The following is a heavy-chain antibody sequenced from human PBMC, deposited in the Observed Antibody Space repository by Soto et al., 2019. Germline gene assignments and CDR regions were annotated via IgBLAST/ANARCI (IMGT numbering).Heavy chain of an antibody. CDR1: GFSLTTYAMG. CDR3: AQCLGGGNSCYFDY. Sequence: QITLKESGPTLVKPTQTLTLTCTFSGFSLTTYAMGVGWIRQPPGKALEWLALIYWNDEKRYRPSLNSRLTIAKDASKAHGVLTMTNMDPADTATYSCAQCLGGGNSCYFDYWGHGNLVSVSS. J-gene: IGHJ4*01. V-gene: IGHV2-5*01. CDR2: IYWNDEK. D-gene: IGHD2-21*02.